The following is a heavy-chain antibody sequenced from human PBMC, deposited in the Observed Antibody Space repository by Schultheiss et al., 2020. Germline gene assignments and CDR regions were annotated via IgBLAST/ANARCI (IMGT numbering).Heavy chain of an antibody. V-gene: IGHV1-69*05. Sequence: SVKVSCKDSGDTFSSYAISWMRQATGQGLEWMGGIIPIFGTANYAQKFQGWVTMTRDTSISTAYMELSRLRSDDTAVYYCARDPIPFYGDYDHYYGMDVWGQGTTVTVSS. D-gene: IGHD4-17*01. J-gene: IGHJ6*02. CDR1: GDTFSSYA. CDR2: IIPIFGTA. CDR3: ARDPIPFYGDYDHYYGMDV.